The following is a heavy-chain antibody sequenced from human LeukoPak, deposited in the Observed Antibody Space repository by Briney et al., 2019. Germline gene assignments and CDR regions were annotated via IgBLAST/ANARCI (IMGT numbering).Heavy chain of an antibody. CDR2: VHHSGGT. D-gene: IGHD3-10*01. CDR1: GGSISSSNW. V-gene: IGHV4-4*02. J-gene: IGHJ4*02. CDR3: ARGEEYGSGTVHFDY. Sequence: SETLSLTCAVSGGSISSSNWWSWVRQPPGKGLEWIGEVHHSGGTYYNPSLKSRVTISADRSNNRFSLSLNSVTAADTAVFYCARGEEYGSGTVHFDYWGQGILVTVSS.